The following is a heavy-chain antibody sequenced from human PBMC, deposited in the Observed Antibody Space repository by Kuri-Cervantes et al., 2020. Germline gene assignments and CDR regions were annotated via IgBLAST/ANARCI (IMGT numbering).Heavy chain of an antibody. CDR1: GYTFTSQA. CDR3: ARDTGLGYSSSWVDAFDI. Sequence: ASVKVSCKASGYTFTSQAMHWVRQAPGQGLEWVGWIHTNTGNPTYAQGFTGRFVFSLDTSVSTAYLQICSLKAEDTAVYYCARDTGLGYSSSWVDAFDIWGQGTMVTVSS. D-gene: IGHD6-13*01. CDR2: IHTNTGNP. V-gene: IGHV7-4-1*01. J-gene: IGHJ3*02.